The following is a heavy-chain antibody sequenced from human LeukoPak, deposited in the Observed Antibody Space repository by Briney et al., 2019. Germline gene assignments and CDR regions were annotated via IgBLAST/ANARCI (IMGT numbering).Heavy chain of an antibody. J-gene: IGHJ4*02. V-gene: IGHV3-53*05. CDR2: IYSVGST. D-gene: IGHD2-15*01. CDR1: GFTVSNNY. Sequence: GGSLRLSCAASGFTVSNNYMTWVRQAPGKGLEWVALIYSVGSTFYADSVKGRFTVSRDNSKNTLYLQMNSLRAEDTAVYYCARDIVEGAYFDYWGQGTLVTVSS. CDR3: ARDIVEGAYFDY.